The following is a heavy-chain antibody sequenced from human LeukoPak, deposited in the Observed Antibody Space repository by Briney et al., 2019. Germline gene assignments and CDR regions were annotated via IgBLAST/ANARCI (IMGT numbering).Heavy chain of an antibody. CDR2: ISGSGDSK. V-gene: IGHV3-11*01. Sequence: GGSLRLSCAASGFAFSDYYMSWIRQAPGKGLEWVSDISGSGDSKFYTDSVKGRFTISRDNAKKSLYLQMNSLRAEDTAVYYCARRTYSNYFFDYWGLGTLVTVSS. J-gene: IGHJ4*02. CDR3: ARRTYSNYFFDY. CDR1: GFAFSDYY. D-gene: IGHD4-11*01.